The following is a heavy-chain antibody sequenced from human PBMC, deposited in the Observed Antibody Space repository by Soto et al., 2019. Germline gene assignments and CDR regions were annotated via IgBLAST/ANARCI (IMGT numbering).Heavy chain of an antibody. CDR2: IYYSGNS. J-gene: IGHJ3*02. Sequence: QLLLQESGPGLVKPSETLSLTCTVSGGSISSYGYYWGWIRQPPGKGLEWIGSIYYSGNSYYNPSLKGRDTISVDTSKNQDSLTLSSVTAADTAVYYCARHEVVATMLPDAFDIWGQGTMVTVSS. D-gene: IGHD5-12*01. V-gene: IGHV4-39*01. CDR1: GGSISSYGYY. CDR3: ARHEVVATMLPDAFDI.